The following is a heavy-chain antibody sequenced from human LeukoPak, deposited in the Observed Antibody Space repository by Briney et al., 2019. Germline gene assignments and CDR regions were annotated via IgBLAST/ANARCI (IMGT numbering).Heavy chain of an antibody. CDR1: GDSISSGSYY. D-gene: IGHD1-14*01. J-gene: IGHJ4*02. V-gene: IGHV4-61*02. Sequence: SQTLSLTCTVSGDSISSGSYYWSWIRQPAGKGLEWIGRMYTSGSTNYNPSLKSRVTISVDTSKNQFSLKLSSADTAVYYCARGFNRDYYFDYWGQGTLVTVSS. CDR2: MYTSGST. CDR3: ARGFNRDYYFDY.